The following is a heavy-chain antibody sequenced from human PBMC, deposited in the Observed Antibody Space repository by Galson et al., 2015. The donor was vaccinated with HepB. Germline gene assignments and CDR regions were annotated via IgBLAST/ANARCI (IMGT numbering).Heavy chain of an antibody. CDR2: ISSSSSYI. V-gene: IGHV3-21*01. D-gene: IGHD6-13*01. CDR1: GFTFSSYS. CDR3: ARGSYRSLYPTFGYSSSWTLDY. J-gene: IGHJ4*02. Sequence: SLRLSCAASGFTFSSYSMNWVRQAPGKGLEWVSSISSSSSYIYYADSVKGRFTISRDKAKNSLYLQMNSLRAEDTAVYYCARGSYRSLYPTFGYSSSWTLDYWGQGTLVTVSS.